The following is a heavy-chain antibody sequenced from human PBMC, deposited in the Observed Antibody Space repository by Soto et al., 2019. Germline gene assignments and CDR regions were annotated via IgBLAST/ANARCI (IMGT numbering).Heavy chain of an antibody. V-gene: IGHV5-51*01. CDR3: ARSAIYSYGANYFDY. Sequence: GESLKISCKGSGYSFTNYWIGWVRQMPGKGLEWMGIIYPGDSDTRYSPSFEGQVTISVDKSIITAYLQWNSLKASDTAMYYCARSAIYSYGANYFDYWGQGALVTVSS. D-gene: IGHD5-18*01. CDR1: GYSFTNYW. CDR2: IYPGDSDT. J-gene: IGHJ4*02.